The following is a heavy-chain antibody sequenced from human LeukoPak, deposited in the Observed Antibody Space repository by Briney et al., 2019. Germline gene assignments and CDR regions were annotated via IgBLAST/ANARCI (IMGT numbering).Heavy chain of an antibody. CDR1: GGSISSYY. V-gene: IGHV4-59*01. CDR2: IYYSGST. Sequence: PSETLSLTCTVSGGSISSYYWSWSRHPPAKGLEGRGEIYYSGSTNYNPSLKSRVTISQDTSKNQFSLKPISLTAADPAVHYCERGGILTGYAYYYYMHVWGKGTTVTISS. D-gene: IGHD3-9*01. J-gene: IGHJ6*03. CDR3: ERGGILTGYAYYYYMHV.